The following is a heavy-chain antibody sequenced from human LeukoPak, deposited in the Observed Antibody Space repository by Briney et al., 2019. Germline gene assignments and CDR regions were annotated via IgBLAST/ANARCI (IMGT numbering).Heavy chain of an antibody. Sequence: PSETLSLTCTVSGYSISTGFYWGWIRQPPGEGLEWIGSIYHSWNTYYNPSLKSRVSMSIDTSKNQFSLKLSSVTAADTAVYYCARVRYWGNSGHDFDYWGQGTLVTVSS. J-gene: IGHJ4*02. D-gene: IGHD5-12*01. V-gene: IGHV4-38-2*02. CDR3: ARVRYWGNSGHDFDY. CDR2: IYHSWNT. CDR1: GYSISTGFY.